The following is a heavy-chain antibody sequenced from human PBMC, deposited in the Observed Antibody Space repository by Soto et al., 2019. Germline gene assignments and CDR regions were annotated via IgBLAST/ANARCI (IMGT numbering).Heavy chain of an antibody. D-gene: IGHD1-20*01. Sequence: SLRLSCAASGFTFSSYGMHWVRQAPGKGLEWVAVISYDGSNKYYADSVKGRFTISRDNFKNTLYLQMNSLRAEDTAVYYCAKDGPHNWNDLSDALDIWGQGTMVIGSS. CDR1: GFTFSSYG. CDR2: ISYDGSNK. J-gene: IGHJ3*02. CDR3: AKDGPHNWNDLSDALDI. V-gene: IGHV3-30*18.